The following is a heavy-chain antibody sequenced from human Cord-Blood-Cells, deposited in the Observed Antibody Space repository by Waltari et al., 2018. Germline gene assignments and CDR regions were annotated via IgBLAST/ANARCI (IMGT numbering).Heavy chain of an antibody. CDR2: INHSGST. Sequence: QVQLQQWGAGLLKPSETLSLTCAVYGGSFSGYYWSWIRQPPGKGLEWIGEINHSGSTDYTPALKSRVTISVDTAKNQFSLKLSSVTAADTAVYYCARGGSGWYYFDYWGQGTLVTVSS. D-gene: IGHD6-19*01. CDR3: ARGGSGWYYFDY. V-gene: IGHV4-34*01. CDR1: GGSFSGYY. J-gene: IGHJ4*02.